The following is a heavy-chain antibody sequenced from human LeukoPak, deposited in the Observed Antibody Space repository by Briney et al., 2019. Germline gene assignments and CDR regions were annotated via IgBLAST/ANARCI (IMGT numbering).Heavy chain of an antibody. CDR2: INHSGST. Sequence: NSSETLSLTCAVYGGSFSGYYWSWIRQPPGKGLEWIGEINHSGSTNYNPSLKSRVTISVDTSRNQFSLKLSSVTAADTAVYYCARHPPGLWFQNVNWFDPWGQGTLVTVSS. J-gene: IGHJ5*02. CDR1: GGSFSGYY. D-gene: IGHD3-10*01. CDR3: ARHPPGLWFQNVNWFDP. V-gene: IGHV4-34*01.